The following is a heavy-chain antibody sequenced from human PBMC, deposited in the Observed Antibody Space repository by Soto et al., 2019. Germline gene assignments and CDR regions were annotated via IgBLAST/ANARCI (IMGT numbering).Heavy chain of an antibody. CDR2: IYYSGST. CDR3: ATQLTMIVEFDY. Sequence: SETLSLTCTVSGGSISSYYWSWIRQPPGKGLEWIGYIYYSGSTNYNPSLKSRVTISVDTSKNQFSLKLSSVTAADTAVYYCATQLTMIVEFDYWGQGTLVTVSS. CDR1: GGSISSYY. J-gene: IGHJ4*02. V-gene: IGHV4-59*01. D-gene: IGHD3-22*01.